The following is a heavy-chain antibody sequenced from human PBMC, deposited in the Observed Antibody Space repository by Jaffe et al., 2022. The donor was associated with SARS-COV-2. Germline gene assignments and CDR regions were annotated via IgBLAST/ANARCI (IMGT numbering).Heavy chain of an antibody. Sequence: EVQLLESGGGLAQPGGSLRLSCAASEFTFGGYAISWVRQAPGKGLEWVSGISGSGGAIYYADSVKGRFTISRDNSKNTLYLQMNSLRAEDTAVYYCAKGSKGSGSYYFDYWGQGTLVTVSS. V-gene: IGHV3-23*01. CDR3: AKGSKGSGSYYFDY. CDR1: EFTFGGYA. J-gene: IGHJ4*02. CDR2: ISGSGGAI. D-gene: IGHD1-26*01.